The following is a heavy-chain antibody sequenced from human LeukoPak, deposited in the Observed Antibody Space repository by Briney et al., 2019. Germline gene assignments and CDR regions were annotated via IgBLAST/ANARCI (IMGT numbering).Heavy chain of an antibody. V-gene: IGHV1-2*02. Sequence: ASVKVSCKTSGITVTDYFIHWVRQAPGQGPEWMGWINPHNGGTNCAQKFQGRVTMTRDTSINTVYMDLTRLTSDDPAIYYCAGHSGSSDGWFAPWGQGTRVTVSS. CDR3: AGHSGSSDGWFAP. CDR1: GITVTDYF. CDR2: INPHNGGT. D-gene: IGHD3-22*01. J-gene: IGHJ5*02.